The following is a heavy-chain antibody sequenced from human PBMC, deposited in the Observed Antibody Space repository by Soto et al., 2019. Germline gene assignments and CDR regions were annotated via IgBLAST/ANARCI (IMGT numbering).Heavy chain of an antibody. CDR2: INHSGST. CDR3: ARAHCSGGSCYNGYWFDP. J-gene: IGHJ5*02. CDR1: GGSFSGYY. V-gene: IGHV4-34*01. Sequence: QVQLQQWGAGLLKPSETLSLTCAVYGGSFSGYYWSWIRQPPGKGLEWIGEINHSGSTNYNPSLKSRVTISVDTSKNQFSLKLSSVTAADTAVYYCARAHCSGGSCYNGYWFDPWGQGTLVTVSS. D-gene: IGHD2-15*01.